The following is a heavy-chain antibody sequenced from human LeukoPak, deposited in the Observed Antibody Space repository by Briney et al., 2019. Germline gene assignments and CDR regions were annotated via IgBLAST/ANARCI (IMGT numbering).Heavy chain of an antibody. D-gene: IGHD1-26*01. J-gene: IGHJ5*02. CDR3: ARGSYGWFDP. CDR2: IYHSGTS. CDR1: GDSISSYF. V-gene: IGHV4-59*01. Sequence: SETLSLTCTVSGDSISSYFWTWIRQPPGKGLEWIGFIYHSGTSSYNPSLRSRLTMSVDTSKNQVSLKLNSVTAADTAIYYCARGSYGWFDPWGQGTLVTVSS.